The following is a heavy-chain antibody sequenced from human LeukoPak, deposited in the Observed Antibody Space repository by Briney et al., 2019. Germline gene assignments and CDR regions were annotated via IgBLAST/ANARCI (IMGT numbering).Heavy chain of an antibody. CDR1: GGTFSSYA. CDR2: ISAYNGNT. V-gene: IGHV1-18*01. CDR3: ARDLKRTVGATTASDY. J-gene: IGHJ4*02. D-gene: IGHD1-26*01. Sequence: ASVKVSCKASGGTFSSYAISWVRQAPGQGLEWMGWISAYNGNTNYAQKFQGRVTMTTDTSTSTGYMELRSLRSGDTAVYYCARDLKRTVGATTASDYWGQGTLVTVSS.